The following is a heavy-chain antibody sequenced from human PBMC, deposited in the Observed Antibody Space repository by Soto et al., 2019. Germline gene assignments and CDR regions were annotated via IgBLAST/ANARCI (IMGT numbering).Heavy chain of an antibody. J-gene: IGHJ6*02. CDR2: IIPIFGTA. CDR3: ADGSGRDYYYGMDV. V-gene: IGHV1-69*13. CDR1: GGTLSSYA. D-gene: IGHD3-10*01. Sequence: SVKVSCKASGGTLSSYAISWVRQAPGQGLEWMGGIIPIFGTANYAQKFQGRVTITADESTSTAYMELSSLRSEDTAVYYCADGSGRDYYYGMDVWGQGTTVTVSS.